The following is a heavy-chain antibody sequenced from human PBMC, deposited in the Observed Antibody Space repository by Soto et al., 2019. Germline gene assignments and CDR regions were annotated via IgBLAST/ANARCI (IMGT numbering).Heavy chain of an antibody. J-gene: IGHJ3*02. CDR3: AKDLYSNYGDAFDI. Sequence: GGSLRLSCAASGFTFRSYSMNWVRQAPGKGLEWISYISSSSSTISYGDSVKGRFAISRDNAKNSLYLQMNSLRAEDTALYYCAKDLYSNYGDAFDIWGQGTMVTVSS. V-gene: IGHV3-48*04. CDR1: GFTFRSYS. CDR2: ISSSSSTI. D-gene: IGHD4-4*01.